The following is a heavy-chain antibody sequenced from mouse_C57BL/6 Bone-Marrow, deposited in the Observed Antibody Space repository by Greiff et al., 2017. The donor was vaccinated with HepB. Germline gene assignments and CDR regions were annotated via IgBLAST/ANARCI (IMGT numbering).Heavy chain of an antibody. CDR3: ARYFITTGNWYFDV. D-gene: IGHD1-1*01. V-gene: IGHV7-3*01. CDR1: GFTFTDYY. Sequence: EVKLVESGGGLVQPGGSLSLSCAASGFTFTDYYMSWVRQPPGKALEWLGFIRNKANGYTTEYSASVKGRFTISRDNSQSILYLQMNALRAEDSATYYCARYFITTGNWYFDVWGTGTTVTVSS. J-gene: IGHJ1*03. CDR2: IRNKANGYTT.